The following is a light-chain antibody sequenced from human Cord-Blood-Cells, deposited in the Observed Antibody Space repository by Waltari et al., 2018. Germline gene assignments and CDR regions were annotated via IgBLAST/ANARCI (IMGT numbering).Light chain of an antibody. Sequence: DIQMTQSPSTLSASVGDRVTLTCRASQSISSWLAWYQQKPGKAPKLLIYDAPSLESGVPSRFSGSGSGTEFTLTISSLQPDDFATYYCQQYNSYSTFGQGTKVEIK. V-gene: IGKV1-5*01. CDR1: QSISSW. CDR2: DAP. CDR3: QQYNSYST. J-gene: IGKJ1*01.